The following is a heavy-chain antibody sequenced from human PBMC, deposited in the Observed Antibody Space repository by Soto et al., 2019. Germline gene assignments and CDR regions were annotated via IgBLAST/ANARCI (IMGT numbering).Heavy chain of an antibody. CDR2: IYYSGRT. D-gene: IGHD3-10*01. Sequence: SETLSLTCTVPGASVSSASYYWSWIRQPPGKGLEWIGYIYYSGRTDYNPSLKSRVTISLDTSKNQFSLKLSSVTAADTAVYYCAGDRGSGSNNNWFDPWGQGTLVTVSS. CDR3: AGDRGSGSNNNWFDP. CDR1: GASVSSASYY. V-gene: IGHV4-61*01. J-gene: IGHJ5*02.